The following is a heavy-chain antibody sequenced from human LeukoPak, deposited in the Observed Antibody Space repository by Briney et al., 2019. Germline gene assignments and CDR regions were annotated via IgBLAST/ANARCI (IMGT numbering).Heavy chain of an antibody. CDR2: ISNSGGTI. CDR1: GFTFSDYF. CDR3: ARIRSSWYFDH. V-gene: IGHV3-11*01. J-gene: IGHJ4*02. Sequence: GGSLRLSCAASGFTFSDYFMTWSRQAPGKGLEWVSYISNSGGTIYYSDSVKGRFTISRDNAKNLLYLEMDSLRAGDTAVYYCARIRSSWYFDHWGQGSLVTVSS. D-gene: IGHD6-13*01.